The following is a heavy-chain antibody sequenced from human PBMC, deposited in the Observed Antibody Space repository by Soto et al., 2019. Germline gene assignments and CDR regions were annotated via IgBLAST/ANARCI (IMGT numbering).Heavy chain of an antibody. J-gene: IGHJ6*03. CDR2: IIPILNIS. CDR3: ATSFYNDDLPGVQYYYYMDV. D-gene: IGHD3-16*01. CDR1: GGTFSSYT. V-gene: IGHV1-69*02. Sequence: QVQLVQSGAEVKKPGSSVKVSCKASGGTFSSYTINWVRQAPGQGLEWMGRIIPILNISNFAQRFQGSVAITADKYMTAADMELSSRRSEETAAYYCATSFYNDDLPGVQYYYYMDVWGKGTTVTVSS.